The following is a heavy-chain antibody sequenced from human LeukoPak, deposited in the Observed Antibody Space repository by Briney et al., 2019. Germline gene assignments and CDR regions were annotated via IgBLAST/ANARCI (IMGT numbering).Heavy chain of an antibody. J-gene: IGHJ4*02. CDR2: VYYSGST. Sequence: PSETLSLTCTVSGGSVSSGVYFWIWIRQPPGKGLEWIGYVYYSGSTNYNPSLKSRVTISVDTSKNQFSLKLSSVTAADTAVYYCARGDSSGYYSNWAFDYWGQGTLVTVSS. V-gene: IGHV4-61*08. CDR1: GGSVSSGVYF. CDR3: ARGDSSGYYSNWAFDY. D-gene: IGHD3-22*01.